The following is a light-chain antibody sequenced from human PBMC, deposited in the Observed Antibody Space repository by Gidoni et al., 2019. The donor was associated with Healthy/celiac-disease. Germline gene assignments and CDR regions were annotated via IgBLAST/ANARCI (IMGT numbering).Light chain of an antibody. J-gene: IGKJ2*01. CDR3: QQYGSSPYT. Sequence: SPGERATLSCRASQSVSSSYLAWYQQKPGQAPRLLIYGASSRATGIPDRFSGSGSGTDFTLTISRLAPEYFAVYYCQQYGSSPYTFGQGTKLEIK. CDR2: GAS. V-gene: IGKV3-20*01. CDR1: QSVSSSY.